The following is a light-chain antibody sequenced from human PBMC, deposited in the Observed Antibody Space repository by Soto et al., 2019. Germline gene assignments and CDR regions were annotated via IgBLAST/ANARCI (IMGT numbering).Light chain of an antibody. Sequence: DIQMTQSPSTLSASVGDRVTITCRASQSLSSWLAWYQQKPGKAPKLLIYDASSLESGVPSRFSGSGSGTEFTLTISSLQPDDFATYYCQQYNSYSLYTFGKGTKLEIK. CDR2: DAS. J-gene: IGKJ2*01. V-gene: IGKV1-5*01. CDR3: QQYNSYSLYT. CDR1: QSLSSW.